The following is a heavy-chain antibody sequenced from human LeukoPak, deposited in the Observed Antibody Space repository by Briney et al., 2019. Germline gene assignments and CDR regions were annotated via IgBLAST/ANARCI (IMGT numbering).Heavy chain of an antibody. V-gene: IGHV3-23*01. CDR2: ISGSGGST. D-gene: IGHD3-16*01. Sequence: GGSLRLSCAASGFTFSSYAMSWVRQAPGKGLEWVSAISGSGGSTYYADSVKGRFTFSRDNSKNTLYLQMNSLRAEDTAVYYCAKVGQYDYVWGSYDYWGQGTLVTVSS. CDR3: AKVGQYDYVWGSYDY. CDR1: GFTFSSYA. J-gene: IGHJ4*02.